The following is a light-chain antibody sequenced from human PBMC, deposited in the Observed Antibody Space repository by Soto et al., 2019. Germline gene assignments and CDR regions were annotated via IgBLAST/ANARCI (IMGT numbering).Light chain of an antibody. V-gene: IGLV2-14*01. CDR3: SSYTSSSTSG. J-gene: IGLJ2*01. CDR1: SSDVGGYNY. CDR2: DVS. Sequence: ALTQPASVSGSPGQSITISCTGTSSDVGGYNYVSWYQQHPGKAPKLMIYDVSNRPSGVSNRFSGSKSGNTASLTISGLQAEDEADYYCSSYTSSSTSGFGGGTKLTVL.